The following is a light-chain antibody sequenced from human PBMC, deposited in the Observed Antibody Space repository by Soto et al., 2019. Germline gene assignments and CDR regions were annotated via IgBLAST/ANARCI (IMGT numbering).Light chain of an antibody. J-gene: IGLJ1*01. CDR2: EVS. V-gene: IGLV2-18*02. CDR1: SSDVGNYNR. Sequence: QSVLTQPPSVSGSPGQSVTISCTGTSSDVGNYNRVSWYQQPPGTAPKLMIYEVSNRPSGVPDRFSGSKSGNTASLTVSGLPAEDEADYYCGSYTSSSTFVFGTGTKLTVL. CDR3: GSYTSSSTFV.